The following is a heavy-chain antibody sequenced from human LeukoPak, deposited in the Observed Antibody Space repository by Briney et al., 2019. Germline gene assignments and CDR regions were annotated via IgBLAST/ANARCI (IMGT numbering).Heavy chain of an antibody. Sequence: PGGSLRLSCAASGFTFSSYWMHWVRQAPGKGLVWVSRINSDGSSTSYADSVKGRFTISRDNAKNTLYLQMNSLRAEDTAVYYCARPGYSGYLYYFDYWGQGTLVTVSS. CDR2: INSDGSST. V-gene: IGHV3-74*01. CDR1: GFTFSSYW. CDR3: ARPGYSGYLYYFDY. J-gene: IGHJ4*02. D-gene: IGHD5-12*01.